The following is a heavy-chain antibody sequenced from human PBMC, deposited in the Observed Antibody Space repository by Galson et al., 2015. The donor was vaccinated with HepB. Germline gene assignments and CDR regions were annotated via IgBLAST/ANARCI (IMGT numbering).Heavy chain of an antibody. J-gene: IGHJ4*02. CDR2: ISAYNGNT. CDR3: ARDTLWFGELNFDY. V-gene: IGHV1-18*01. CDR1: GYTFTSYG. D-gene: IGHD3-10*01. Sequence: SVKVSCKASGYTFTSYGVSWVRQAPGQGLEWMGWISAYNGNTNYAQKLQGRVTMTTDTSTSTAYMELRSLGSDDTAVYYCARDTLWFGELNFDYWGQGTLVTVSS.